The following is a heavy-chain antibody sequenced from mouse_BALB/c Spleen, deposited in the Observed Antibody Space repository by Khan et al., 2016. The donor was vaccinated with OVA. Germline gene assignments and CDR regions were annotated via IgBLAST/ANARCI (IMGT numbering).Heavy chain of an antibody. J-gene: IGHJ2*01. CDR1: GYSITSGYA. D-gene: IGHD1-1*01. CDR3: ARGNYYGYYFDY. Sequence: EVQLQESGPGLVKPSQSLSLTCTVTGYSITSGYAWNWIRHFPGNKLEWMGYLSYIGGTCSTPSLKSRISITRDTSKNQFFLQLNSVTTEDTATYYSARGNYYGYYFDYWGQGTPLTVSS. CDR2: LSYIGGT. V-gene: IGHV3-2*02.